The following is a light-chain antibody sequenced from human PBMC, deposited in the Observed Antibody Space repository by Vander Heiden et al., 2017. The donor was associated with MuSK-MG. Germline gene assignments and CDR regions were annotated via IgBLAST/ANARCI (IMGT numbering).Light chain of an antibody. CDR2: RNN. J-gene: IGLJ3*02. V-gene: IGLV1-44*01. Sequence: QSVLPQPPSASGPPGQRVTISCSGSSSNIGSNTVNWYQQLPGTAPKLLSYRNNQRPSGGPDRFSGSKSGTSASLEISGLQSEDEADYYCAAWDDSLNGGVFGGGTKLTVL. CDR1: SSNIGSNT. CDR3: AAWDDSLNGGV.